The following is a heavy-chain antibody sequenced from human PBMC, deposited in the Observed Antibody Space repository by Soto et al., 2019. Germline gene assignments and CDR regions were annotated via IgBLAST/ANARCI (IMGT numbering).Heavy chain of an antibody. J-gene: IGHJ5*02. CDR2: ISVSGGST. CDR3: AKEGSSWDNWFDP. Sequence: GGSLRLSCAASGFPFSIYAMSWVRQSPGKGLEWVSAISVSGGSTYYADSVKGRFTISRDNSKNTLYLQMNSLRAEDTAVYYCAKEGSSWDNWFDPWGQGTLVTVSS. D-gene: IGHD6-13*01. CDR1: GFPFSIYA. V-gene: IGHV3-23*01.